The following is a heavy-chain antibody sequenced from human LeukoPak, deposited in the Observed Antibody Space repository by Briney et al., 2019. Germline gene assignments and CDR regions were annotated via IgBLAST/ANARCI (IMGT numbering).Heavy chain of an antibody. Sequence: ASVKVSCKASGYTFTSYDINWVRQATGQGLEWMGWMNPNSGNTGYAQKFQGRVTITRNTSISTVYMELSSLRSEDTAVYYCARDREVVPAAMDYWGQGTLVTVSS. J-gene: IGHJ4*02. CDR2: MNPNSGNT. CDR3: ARDREVVPAAMDY. D-gene: IGHD2-2*01. CDR1: GYTFTSYD. V-gene: IGHV1-8*03.